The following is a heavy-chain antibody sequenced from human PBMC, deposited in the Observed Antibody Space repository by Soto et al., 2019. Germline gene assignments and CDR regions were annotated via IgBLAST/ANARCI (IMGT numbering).Heavy chain of an antibody. J-gene: IGHJ4*02. CDR1: GYTFTSYG. Sequence: ASVKVSCKAPGYTFTSYGISWVRQAPGQGLEWMGWISAYNGNTNYAQKLQGRVTMTTDTSTSTAYMELRSLRSDDTAVYYCARNYYDSSGYYPRVPLFYWGQGTLVTVSS. CDR2: ISAYNGNT. D-gene: IGHD3-22*01. CDR3: ARNYYDSSGYYPRVPLFY. V-gene: IGHV1-18*01.